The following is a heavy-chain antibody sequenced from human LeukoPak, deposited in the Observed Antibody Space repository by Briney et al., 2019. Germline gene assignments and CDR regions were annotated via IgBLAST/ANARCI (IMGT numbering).Heavy chain of an antibody. D-gene: IGHD2-21*01. CDR2: IYYSAST. J-gene: IGHJ4*02. V-gene: IGHV4-39*01. CDR1: SGSVSSSSHY. CDR3: ARLEYAYCGGDCHSF. Sequence: SETLSLTCAVSSGSVSSSSHYWGWIRQPPGKGLEWIGSIYYSASTYYNPSLKSRVTISVDTSKKQFPLKLSSVTAADTAVSYCARLEYAYCGGDCHSFWGQGTLVTVSS.